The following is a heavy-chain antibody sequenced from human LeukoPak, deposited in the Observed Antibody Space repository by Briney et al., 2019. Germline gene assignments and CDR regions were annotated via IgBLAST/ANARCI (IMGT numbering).Heavy chain of an antibody. CDR2: ISQDGSGK. Sequence: GGSLRLSCGASGFTFSNYWMSWVRQAPGKGLEWVINISQDGSGKNYADSVEGRFTISRDNAKNSLYLQMNSLRAEDTAVYYCARDLLANYDFWSGYRSPYNWFDPWGQGTLVTVSS. J-gene: IGHJ5*02. D-gene: IGHD3-3*01. CDR1: GFTFSNYW. CDR3: ARDLLANYDFWSGYRSPYNWFDP. V-gene: IGHV3-7*01.